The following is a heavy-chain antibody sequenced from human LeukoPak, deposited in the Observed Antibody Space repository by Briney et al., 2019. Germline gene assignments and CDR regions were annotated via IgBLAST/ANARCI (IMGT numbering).Heavy chain of an antibody. J-gene: IGHJ5*02. D-gene: IGHD6-13*01. CDR1: GGSFSGYY. V-gene: IGHV4-34*01. CDR3: ARELMYSSSWYWFDP. Sequence: PSETLSLTCAVYGGSFSGYYWSWIRQPPGKGLEWIGEINHSGSTNYNPSLKSRVTISVDTSKNQFSLKLSSVTAADTAVYYCARELMYSSSWYWFDPWGQGTLVTVSS. CDR2: INHSGST.